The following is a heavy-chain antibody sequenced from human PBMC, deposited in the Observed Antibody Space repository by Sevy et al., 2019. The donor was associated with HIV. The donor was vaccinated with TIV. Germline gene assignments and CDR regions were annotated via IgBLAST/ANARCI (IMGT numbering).Heavy chain of an antibody. CDR3: ARATHSSILEWLLLNYFDY. V-gene: IGHV3-48*02. J-gene: IGHJ4*02. D-gene: IGHD3-3*01. CDR1: GFTFSSYS. CDR2: ISSSSSTI. Sequence: GGSLRLSCAASGFTFSSYSMNWVRQAPGKGLEWVSYISSSSSTIYYADSVKGRFTISRDNAKNSLYLQMNSLRDEDTAVYYCARATHSSILEWLLLNYFDYWGQGTLVTVSS.